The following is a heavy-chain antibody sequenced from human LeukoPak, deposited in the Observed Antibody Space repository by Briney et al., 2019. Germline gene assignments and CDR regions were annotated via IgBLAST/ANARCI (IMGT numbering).Heavy chain of an antibody. CDR1: GYTFTSYD. CDR2: MNPNSGNT. Sequence: ASVKVSCKASGYTFTSYDINWVRQATGQGLEWMGWMNPNSGNTVYAQKLQGRVTMTRNTSISTAYMELSSLRSEDTAVYYCAXXIXTLXYSSSWYFPVDYWGQGTLVTVS. CDR3: AXXIXTLXYSSSWYFPVDY. J-gene: IGHJ4*02. D-gene: IGHD6-13*01. V-gene: IGHV1-8*01.